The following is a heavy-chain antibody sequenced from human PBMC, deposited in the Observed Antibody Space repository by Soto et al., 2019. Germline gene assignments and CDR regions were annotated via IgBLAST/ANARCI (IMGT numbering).Heavy chain of an antibody. Sequence: EVHLVETGGGSIQPGGSLRLSCAASGFAVTSTYMNWVRQAPGRGLEWVSIVYTGGHTDYADSVRGRFTISRDSSTNTVSLQMNSLRVDDTAVYYCTTSDRYSNDNLDSWCQGTRVTVSS. D-gene: IGHD4-4*01. CDR3: TTSDRYSNDNLDS. J-gene: IGHJ4*02. CDR1: GFAVTSTY. CDR2: VYTGGHT. V-gene: IGHV3-53*02.